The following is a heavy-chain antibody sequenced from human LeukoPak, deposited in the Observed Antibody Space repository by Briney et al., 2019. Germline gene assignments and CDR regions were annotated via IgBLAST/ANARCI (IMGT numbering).Heavy chain of an antibody. CDR2: IKQDGSEK. V-gene: IGHV3-7*01. D-gene: IGHD2-21*02. J-gene: IGHJ3*02. Sequence: GGSLRLSCAASGFMFSSYWMNWVRQAPGKGLEWVANIKQDGSEKYYVDSVKGRFTISRDNAKNSLYLQMNGLRAEDTAVYYCATDRIVVVPAIKNDAFDIWGQGTMVTVSS. CDR1: GFMFSSYW. CDR3: ATDRIVVVPAIKNDAFDI.